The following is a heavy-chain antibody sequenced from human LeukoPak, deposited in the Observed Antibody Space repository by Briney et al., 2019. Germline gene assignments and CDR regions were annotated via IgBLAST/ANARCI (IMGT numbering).Heavy chain of an antibody. Sequence: PSETLSLTCAVYGGSFSGYYWSWIRQPPGKGLEWIGEINHSGSTNYNPPLKSRVTISVDTSKNQFSLKLSSVTAADTAVYYCIAAAGDAFDIWGQGTMVTVSS. CDR3: IAAAGDAFDI. CDR1: GGSFSGYY. V-gene: IGHV4-34*01. J-gene: IGHJ3*02. D-gene: IGHD6-13*01. CDR2: INHSGST.